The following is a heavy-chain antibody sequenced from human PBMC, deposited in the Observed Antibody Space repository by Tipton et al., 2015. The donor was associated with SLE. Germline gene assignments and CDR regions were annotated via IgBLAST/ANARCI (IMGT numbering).Heavy chain of an antibody. V-gene: IGHV3-15*07. Sequence: GSLRLSCAASGFTFTNAWMNWVRQAPGKGLEWVGHIKSKADGGTTDYSAPVRGRFTISRDDSKSTLYLEMNSLNTEDTAVYYCTTGHFSSSYNWGQGTLVTVSS. D-gene: IGHD6-6*01. J-gene: IGHJ4*02. CDR3: TTGHFSSSYN. CDR2: IKSKADGGTT. CDR1: GFTFTNAW.